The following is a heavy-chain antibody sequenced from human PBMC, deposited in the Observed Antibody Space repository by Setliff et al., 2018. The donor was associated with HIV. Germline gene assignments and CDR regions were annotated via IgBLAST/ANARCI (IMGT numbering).Heavy chain of an antibody. D-gene: IGHD2-2*01. V-gene: IGHV4-59*01. Sequence: SETLSLTCIVSGASISYNTWSWIRQPPGKGLQWIGFIHHSVTTSYNPSLKSRVTISLDTSKNQLSLKLTSVTAVDTAVYYCARGGTSSNWFDPWGQGTLVTVSS. CDR1: GASISYNT. CDR2: IHHSVTT. J-gene: IGHJ5*02. CDR3: ARGGTSSNWFDP.